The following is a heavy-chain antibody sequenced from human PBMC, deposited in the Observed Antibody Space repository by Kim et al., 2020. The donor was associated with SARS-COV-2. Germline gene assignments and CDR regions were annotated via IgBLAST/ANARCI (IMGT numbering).Heavy chain of an antibody. CDR3: AREHVDTAMALGY. CDR1: GGSFSGYY. CDR2: INHSGST. D-gene: IGHD5-18*01. Sequence: SETLSLTCAVYGGSFSGYYWSWIRQPPGKGLEWIGEINHSGSTNYNPSHKSRVTISVDTSKNQFSLKLSSVTAADTAVYYCAREHVDTAMALGYWGQGTLVTVSS. J-gene: IGHJ4*02. V-gene: IGHV4-34*01.